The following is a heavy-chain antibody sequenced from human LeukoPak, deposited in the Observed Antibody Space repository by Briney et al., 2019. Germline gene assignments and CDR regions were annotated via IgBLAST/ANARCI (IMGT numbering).Heavy chain of an antibody. D-gene: IGHD3-10*01. CDR3: ARDARFGELVDY. Sequence: SETLSLTCAVYGGSFSGYYWSWIRQPPGKGPECIGEINASGTVNYNPSLRNRVTISVDMSKKQFYLKLASVTAADTAMYYCARDARFGELVDYWGRGTLVTVSS. V-gene: IGHV4-34*01. CDR1: GGSFSGYY. J-gene: IGHJ4*02. CDR2: INASGTV.